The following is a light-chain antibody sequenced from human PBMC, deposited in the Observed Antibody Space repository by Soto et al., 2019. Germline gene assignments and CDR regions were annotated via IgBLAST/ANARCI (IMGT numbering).Light chain of an antibody. CDR3: QHYDSARWT. CDR2: DAS. Sequence: EIVLTQSPGTLSLSPGERATLSCRASQSISSTYLTWYHQRPGQAPRLLIYDASRGATGIPDRFSGSGSGTDFSLTISRLEPEDFAVYYCQHYDSARWTFGLGTKVEIK. J-gene: IGKJ1*01. CDR1: QSISSTY. V-gene: IGKV3-20*01.